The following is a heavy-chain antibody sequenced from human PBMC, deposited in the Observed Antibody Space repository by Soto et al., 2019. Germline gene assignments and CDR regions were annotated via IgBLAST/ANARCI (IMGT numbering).Heavy chain of an antibody. J-gene: IGHJ5*02. V-gene: IGHV4-39*01. CDR3: ARHTRNQFDP. CDR2: IYYSERTSYNSGST. Sequence: SETLSLTCTVSGDSMTSSSYYWGWIRQPPGKGLEWIGSIYYSERTSYNSGSTYYSPSLKSRVTISGDTSKSQFFLKLSSVTAADTAVYYCARHTRNQFDPWGQGTLVTVS. CDR1: GDSMTSSSYY.